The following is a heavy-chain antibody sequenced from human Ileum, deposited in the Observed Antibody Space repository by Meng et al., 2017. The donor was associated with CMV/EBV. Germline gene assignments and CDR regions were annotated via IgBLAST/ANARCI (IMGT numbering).Heavy chain of an antibody. CDR3: SKDTHYYASSGYYAYDH. CDR2: IWFDGSGT. CDR1: FSFSTYG. J-gene: IGHJ4*02. V-gene: IGHV3-33*06. D-gene: IGHD3-22*01. Sequence: FSFSTYGVHWVRQAPCKGLGWVAAIWFDGSGTFYRDAVRGRLTISRDNSKNTVYLELNSLRAEDTALYFCSKDTHYYASSGYYAYDHWGQGILVTVSS.